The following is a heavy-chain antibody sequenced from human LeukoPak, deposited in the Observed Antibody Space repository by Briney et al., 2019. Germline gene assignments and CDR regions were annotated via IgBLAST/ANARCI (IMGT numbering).Heavy chain of an antibody. V-gene: IGHV3-23*01. D-gene: IGHD3-22*01. CDR3: AKDYYYDSSGYYSPYFDY. CDR2: ISGSGGDT. Sequence: PGGSPRLSCAASGFTVSSNNMSWVRQAPGKGLEWVSAISGSGGDTYYADSVKGRFTISRDNSKNTLSLQMNSLRAEDTAVYYCAKDYYYDSSGYYSPYFDYWGQGTLVTVSS. J-gene: IGHJ4*02. CDR1: GFTVSSNN.